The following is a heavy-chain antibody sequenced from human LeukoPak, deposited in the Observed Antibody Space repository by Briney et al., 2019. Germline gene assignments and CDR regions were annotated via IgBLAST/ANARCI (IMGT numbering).Heavy chain of an antibody. CDR1: GFTFSSYA. CDR3: ARDARGGGYHDY. CDR2: ISYDGSNK. Sequence: GGSLRLSCAASGFTFSSYAMHWVRQAPGKGLEWVAVISYDGSNKYYADSVKGRFTISRDNSKNTLYLQMNSLRAEDTAVYYCARDARGGGYHDYWGQGTLVTVSS. D-gene: IGHD1-26*01. V-gene: IGHV3-30-3*01. J-gene: IGHJ4*02.